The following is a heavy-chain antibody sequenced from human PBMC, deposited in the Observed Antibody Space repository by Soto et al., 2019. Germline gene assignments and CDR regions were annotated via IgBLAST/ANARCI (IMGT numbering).Heavy chain of an antibody. CDR1: GFLFSSYA. CDR2: VSGSGSRI. Sequence: EVQLLESGGGLVQPGGSLRLSCAASGFLFSSYAMTWVRQAPGEGLEWVSSVSGSGSRIHYADPVKGRFTISRDNSKNTLFLQMNSLRAEDTAVYYCAKSPKDCSGGSCYYHYYMDVWGKGTTVTVSS. J-gene: IGHJ6*03. V-gene: IGHV3-23*01. CDR3: AKSPKDCSGGSCYYHYYMDV. D-gene: IGHD2-15*01.